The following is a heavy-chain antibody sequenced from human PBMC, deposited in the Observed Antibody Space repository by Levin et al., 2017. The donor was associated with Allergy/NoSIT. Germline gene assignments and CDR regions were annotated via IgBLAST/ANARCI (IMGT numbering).Heavy chain of an antibody. CDR2: INHSGST. V-gene: IGHV4-34*01. Sequence: SETLSLTCAVYGGSFSGYYWSWIRQPPGKGLEWIGEINHSGSTNYNPSLKSRVTISVDTSKNQFSLKLSSVTAADTAVYYCARGGRGIAARPYYWGQGTLVTVSS. CDR3: ARGGRGIAARPYY. J-gene: IGHJ4*02. CDR1: GGSFSGYY. D-gene: IGHD6-6*01.